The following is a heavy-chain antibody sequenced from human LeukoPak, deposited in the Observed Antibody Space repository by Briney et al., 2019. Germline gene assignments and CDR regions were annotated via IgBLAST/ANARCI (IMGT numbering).Heavy chain of an antibody. V-gene: IGHV1-2*02. CDR1: GYTLTELS. D-gene: IGHD3-22*01. J-gene: IGHJ4*02. CDR3: ARDSKRDSSGYPARGLDY. Sequence: ASVKVSCKVSGYTLTELSMHWVRQAPGQGLEWMGWINPNSGGTNYAQKFQGRVTMTRDTSISTAYMELSRLRSDDTAVYYCARDSKRDSSGYPARGLDYWGQGTLVTVSS. CDR2: INPNSGGT.